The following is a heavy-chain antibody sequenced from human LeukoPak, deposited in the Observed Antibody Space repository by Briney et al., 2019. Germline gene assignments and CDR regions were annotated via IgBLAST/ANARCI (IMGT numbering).Heavy chain of an antibody. CDR3: ARVRTRWLQFVGNWFDP. CDR1: GGSISSGDYY. Sequence: SQTLSLTCTVSGGSISSGDYYWSWIRQPPGKGLEWIGYIYYSGSTYYNPSLKSRVTISVDTSKNQFSLKLSSVTAADTAVYYCARVRTRWLQFVGNWFDPWGQGTLVTVSS. CDR2: IYYSGST. V-gene: IGHV4-30-4*01. J-gene: IGHJ5*02. D-gene: IGHD5-24*01.